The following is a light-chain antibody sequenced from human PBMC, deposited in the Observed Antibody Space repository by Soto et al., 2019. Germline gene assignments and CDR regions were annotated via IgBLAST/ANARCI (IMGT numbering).Light chain of an antibody. V-gene: IGLV2-8*01. Sequence: QSGLTQPPSASGSPGQSVTISCTGTSGDIDNYNYVSWYLQHPGKAPKLLIFEVTKRPSGVPDRFSGSKSGDTAFLPVSGLQAHAEADYYCSSYVGSNNFVFGTGTKVTVL. CDR1: SGDIDNYNY. J-gene: IGLJ1*01. CDR3: SSYVGSNNFV. CDR2: EVT.